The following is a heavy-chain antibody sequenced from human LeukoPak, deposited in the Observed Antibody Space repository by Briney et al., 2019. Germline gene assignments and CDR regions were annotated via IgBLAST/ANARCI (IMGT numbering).Heavy chain of an antibody. Sequence: GGSLRLSCAASGFTFSSYGMHWVRQAPGKGLEWVEVISYDGNNKYYADSVKGRFTISRDNSKNTLYLQMNSLRVEDTAVYYCAKPRYYGSGNPYFDYWGQGTLVTVSS. CDR2: ISYDGNNK. D-gene: IGHD3-10*01. CDR3: AKPRYYGSGNPYFDY. CDR1: GFTFSSYG. J-gene: IGHJ4*02. V-gene: IGHV3-30*18.